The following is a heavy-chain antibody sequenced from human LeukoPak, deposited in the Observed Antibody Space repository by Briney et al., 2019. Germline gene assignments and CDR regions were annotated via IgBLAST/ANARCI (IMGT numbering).Heavy chain of an antibody. V-gene: IGHV4-39*01. D-gene: IGHD2-15*01. CDR3: VRQSCRGRNCYSVDCFDA. J-gene: IGHJ5*02. CDR2: FYHTGSP. CDR1: GDSISSNNCY. Sequence: SETLSLTCSVSGDSISSNNCYWAWIRQPPGKGLEWIGSFYHTGSPRYNPSLNSRVIMSGDTSKNQFSLKVISVTAADTAVYYCVRQSCRGRNCYSVDCFDAGGQEPLVPVSS.